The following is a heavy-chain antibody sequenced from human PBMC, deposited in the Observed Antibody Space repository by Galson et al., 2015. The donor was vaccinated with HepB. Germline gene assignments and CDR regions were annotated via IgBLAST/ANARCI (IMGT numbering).Heavy chain of an antibody. J-gene: IGHJ4*02. CDR3: ARRNENSASCSSASCYVIDY. CDR1: GYTFTNYH. V-gene: IGHV1-46*01. Sequence: SVKVSCKASGYTFTNYHIHWVRQAPGQGLEWMGIINPGGSTIVYAQRFQGRVTMTRDTSASTGYMELSSLRSEDTAVYYCARRNENSASCSSASCYVIDYWGQGTLVTVSS. D-gene: IGHD2-2*01. CDR2: INPGGSTI.